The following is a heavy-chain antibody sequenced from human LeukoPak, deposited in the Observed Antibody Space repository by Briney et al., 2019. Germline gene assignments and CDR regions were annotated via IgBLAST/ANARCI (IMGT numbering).Heavy chain of an antibody. CDR1: GGTFSSYA. CDR2: IIPIFGTA. D-gene: IGHD2-21*01. Sequence: SVKVSCKASGGTFSSYAISWVRQAPGQGLEWMGGIIPIFGTANYAQKFQGRVTITTDESTSTAYMELSSLRSEDTAVYYCARYLLRNEVAFDIWGQGTMVTVSS. J-gene: IGHJ3*02. CDR3: ARYLLRNEVAFDI. V-gene: IGHV1-69*05.